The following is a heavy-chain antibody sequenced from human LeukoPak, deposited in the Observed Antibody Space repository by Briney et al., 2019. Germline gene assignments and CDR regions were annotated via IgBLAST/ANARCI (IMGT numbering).Heavy chain of an antibody. J-gene: IGHJ5*02. CDR2: IKGDGIST. Sequence: GGSLRLSCAASGFDFSSNWMHWVRHAPGQGLVWVSRIKGDGISTNYADSVKGRFTISRDNAKNSLYLQMNSLRAEDTAVYYCASGMTMVGWFDPWGQGTLVTVSS. V-gene: IGHV3-74*01. CDR1: GFDFSSNW. CDR3: ASGMTMVGWFDP. D-gene: IGHD4/OR15-4a*01.